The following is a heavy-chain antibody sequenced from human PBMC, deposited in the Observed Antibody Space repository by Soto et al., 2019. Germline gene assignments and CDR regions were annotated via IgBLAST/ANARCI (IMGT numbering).Heavy chain of an antibody. Sequence: QLQLQESGPGLVKPSETLSLTCTVSGASISGSSYYWGWIRQPPGKGLEWIGSIYYSGSTYYNPSLRTRVTISVDTSKNKFSLKVDAVTAADTAVYFCARSASGNWFSLFDPWGQGTLVTVSS. D-gene: IGHD1-26*01. J-gene: IGHJ5*02. CDR3: ARSASGNWFSLFDP. CDR1: GASISGSSYY. CDR2: IYYSGST. V-gene: IGHV4-39*01.